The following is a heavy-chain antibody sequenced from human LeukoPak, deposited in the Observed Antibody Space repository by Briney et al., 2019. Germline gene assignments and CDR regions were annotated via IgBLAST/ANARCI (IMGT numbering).Heavy chain of an antibody. J-gene: IGHJ4*02. CDR3: ARAPETGRYFDWLSDYFDY. CDR2: IYYSGST. V-gene: IGHV4-39*01. D-gene: IGHD3-9*01. CDR1: GGSISSSSYY. Sequence: SETLSLTCTVSGGSISSSSYYWGWIRQPPGKGLEWIGSIYYSGSTYYNPSLKSRVTISVDTSKNQFSLKLSSVTAADTAVYYCARAPETGRYFDWLSDYFDYWGQGTLVTVSS.